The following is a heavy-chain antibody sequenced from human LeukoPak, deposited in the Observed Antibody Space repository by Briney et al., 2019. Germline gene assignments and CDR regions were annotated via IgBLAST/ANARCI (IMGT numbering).Heavy chain of an antibody. Sequence: SETLSLTCAVYGGSFSGYYWSWIRQPPGKGLEWIGEINHSGSTNYNPSLKSRVTISVDTSKNQFSLKLSSVTAADTAVYYCARGFSSSWYYFDYWGQGTLVTVSS. CDR3: ARGFSSSWYYFDY. J-gene: IGHJ4*02. D-gene: IGHD6-13*01. CDR2: INHSGST. V-gene: IGHV4-34*01. CDR1: GGSFSGYY.